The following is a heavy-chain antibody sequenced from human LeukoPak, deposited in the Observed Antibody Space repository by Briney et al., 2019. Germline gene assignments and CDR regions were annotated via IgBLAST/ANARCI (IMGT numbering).Heavy chain of an antibody. J-gene: IGHJ6*02. CDR1: GGTFSSYA. V-gene: IGHV1-69*04. CDR2: IIPIFGIA. CDR3: AKYPGVGPKYYYYYGMDV. Sequence: SVKVSCKASGGTFSSYAISWVRQAPGQGLEWMGRIIPIFGIANYAQKFQGRVTITADKSTSTAYMELSSLRSEDTAVYYCAKYPGVGPKYYYYYGMDVWGQGTTVTVSS. D-gene: IGHD1-26*01.